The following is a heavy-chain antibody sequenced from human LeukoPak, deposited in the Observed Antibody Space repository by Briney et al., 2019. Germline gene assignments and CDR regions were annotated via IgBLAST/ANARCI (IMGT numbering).Heavy chain of an antibody. CDR1: GFTFSSYS. CDR2: ISSSSSYI. Sequence: PGGSLRLSCAASGFTFSSYSMNWVRQAPGKGLEWVSSISSSSSYIYYADSVKGRFTISRDNAKNSLYLQMNSLRDDDTAVYYCARVSGGSSPQYYFDYWGQGTLVTVSS. V-gene: IGHV3-21*01. J-gene: IGHJ4*02. CDR3: ARVSGGSSPQYYFDY. D-gene: IGHD1-26*01.